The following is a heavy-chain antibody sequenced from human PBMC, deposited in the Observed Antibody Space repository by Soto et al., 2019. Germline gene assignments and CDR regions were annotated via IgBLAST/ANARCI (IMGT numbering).Heavy chain of an antibody. CDR3: TRDLSSSSYPEFDY. D-gene: IGHD6-6*01. CDR1: GFTFADYA. V-gene: IGHV3-49*03. Sequence: PGGSLRLSCTASGFTFADYAMSWFRQAPGKGLEWVGFIRSKAYGGTTEYAASVKGRFTISRDDSKSIAYLQMNSLKTEDTAVYYCTRDLSSSSYPEFDYWGQGTLVTVSS. J-gene: IGHJ4*02. CDR2: IRSKAYGGTT.